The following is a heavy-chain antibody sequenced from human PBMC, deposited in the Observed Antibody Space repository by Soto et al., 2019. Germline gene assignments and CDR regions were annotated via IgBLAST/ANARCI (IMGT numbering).Heavy chain of an antibody. CDR2: ISYDGSNK. CDR1: GFTFSSYA. Sequence: GGSLRLSCAASGFTFSSYAMHWVRQAPGKGLEWVAVISYDGSNKYYADSVKGRFTISRDNSKNTLYLQMNSLRAEDPAVYYCARGSVETVDAFDIWGQGTMVTVSS. D-gene: IGHD2-21*02. V-gene: IGHV3-30*04. J-gene: IGHJ3*02. CDR3: ARGSVETVDAFDI.